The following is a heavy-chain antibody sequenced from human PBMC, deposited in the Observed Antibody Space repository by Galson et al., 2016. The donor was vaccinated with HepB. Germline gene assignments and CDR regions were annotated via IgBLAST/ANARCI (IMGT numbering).Heavy chain of an antibody. V-gene: IGHV3-72*01. CDR1: GFILSDYY. J-gene: IGHJ4*02. CDR2: TRNRARSYTT. CDR3: TRTGLGDFDY. Sequence: SLRLSCAASGFILSDYYMDWVRQAPGKGLEWVGRTRNRARSYTTDYVASVKGRFTILRDNSRSSVFLHMNGLKPEDAAIYYCTRTGLGDFDYWGRGTLVTVPS.